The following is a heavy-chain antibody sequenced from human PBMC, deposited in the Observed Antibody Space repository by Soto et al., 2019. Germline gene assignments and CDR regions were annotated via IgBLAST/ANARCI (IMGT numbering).Heavy chain of an antibody. CDR3: ARGGSSSWYLPFDY. CDR2: ISYDGTNK. Sequence: PGGSLRLSCAASGFTLSSYAMHWVRQAPGKGLEWVAVISYDGTNKYYADSVKGRVTMSRDNSKNTLYLQMNSLRAEDTTVYYCARGGSSSWYLPFDYWGQGTLVTVSS. CDR1: GFTLSSYA. J-gene: IGHJ4*02. V-gene: IGHV3-30-3*01. D-gene: IGHD6-13*01.